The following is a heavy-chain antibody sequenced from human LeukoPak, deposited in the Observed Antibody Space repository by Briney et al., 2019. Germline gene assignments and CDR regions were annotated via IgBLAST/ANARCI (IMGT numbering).Heavy chain of an antibody. V-gene: IGHV3-48*03. CDR1: GFTFSGYE. CDR2: INSGGSTK. D-gene: IGHD3-16*01. Sequence: PGGSLRLSCAVSGFTFSGYEMHWVRQAPGKRLEWVSYINSGGSTKYYADSVKGRFTISRDNAKNSLYLQMNSLRAEDTAVYYCARGGGYPYDYFDNWGQGTMVTVSS. CDR3: ARGGGYPYDYFDN. J-gene: IGHJ3*02.